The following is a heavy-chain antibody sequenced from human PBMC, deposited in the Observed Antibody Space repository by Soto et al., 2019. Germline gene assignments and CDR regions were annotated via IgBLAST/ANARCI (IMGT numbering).Heavy chain of an antibody. D-gene: IGHD3-22*01. V-gene: IGHV3-33*08. CDR2: ISYDGSDK. CDR1: GFTCSSYG. CDR3: ARDQLYYNDISGRPLNAFDV. Sequence: GGSLRLSCAASGFTCSSYGMHWVRQAPGKGLEWVAVISYDGSDKYYADSVKGRFTISRDNAKNSLYLQMNSLRAEDTAVYYCARDQLYYNDISGRPLNAFDVWGQGTMVTVSS. J-gene: IGHJ3*01.